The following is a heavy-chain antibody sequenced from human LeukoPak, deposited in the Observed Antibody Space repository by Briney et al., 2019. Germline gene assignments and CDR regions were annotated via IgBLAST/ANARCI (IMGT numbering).Heavy chain of an antibody. Sequence: ASVKVSCKASGYIFTSYDIYWVRQATGQRLEWMGWMNPDSGNTGYAQKFQGRVTMTRDTSISTAYMELSRLRSDDTAVYYCARGGMVRGAGYYYYYMDVWGKGTTVTVSS. CDR2: MNPDSGNT. V-gene: IGHV1-8*02. D-gene: IGHD3-10*01. J-gene: IGHJ6*03. CDR1: GYIFTSYD. CDR3: ARGGMVRGAGYYYYYMDV.